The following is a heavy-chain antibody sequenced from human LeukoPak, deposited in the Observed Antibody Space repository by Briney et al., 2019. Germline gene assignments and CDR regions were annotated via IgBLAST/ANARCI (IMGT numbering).Heavy chain of an antibody. J-gene: IGHJ4*02. Sequence: GWSLRDTCEASGFTFSADWMHWVRQAPGKGLVWVSRINPAGGSTDYADSMKGRFSISRDNAKNTAYLQMNSLRAEDTAVYYCTRTEKCGNFDSWGQGTLVTVSS. V-gene: IGHV3-74*01. CDR1: GFTFSADW. CDR2: INPAGGST. CDR3: TRTEKCGNFDS.